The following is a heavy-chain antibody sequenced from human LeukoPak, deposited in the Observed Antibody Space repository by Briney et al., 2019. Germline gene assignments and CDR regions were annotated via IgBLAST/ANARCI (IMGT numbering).Heavy chain of an antibody. CDR3: ARYPDYYVSGLGAYNWLDP. J-gene: IGHJ5*02. Sequence: SETLSLTCTVSGGSISSYYWSWIRQPPGKGLEWIGYIYYSGSTNYNPSLKSRVTISVDTSKNQFSLKLSSVTAADTAVYYCARYPDYYVSGLGAYNWLDPWGQGTLVTVSS. V-gene: IGHV4-59*01. CDR2: IYYSGST. D-gene: IGHD3-22*01. CDR1: GGSISSYY.